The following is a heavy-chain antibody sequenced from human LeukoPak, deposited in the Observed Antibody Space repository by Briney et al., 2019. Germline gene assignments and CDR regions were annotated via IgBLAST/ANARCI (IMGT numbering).Heavy chain of an antibody. V-gene: IGHV1-69*06. J-gene: IGHJ4*02. Sequence: SVKVSCKASGGTFSSYAISWVRQAPGQGLEWMGGIIPIFGTANYAQKFQGRVTITADKSTSAAYMELRSLRSDDTAVYYCARPSGSYYLFDYWGQGTLVTVSS. CDR3: ARPSGSYYLFDY. D-gene: IGHD3-10*01. CDR2: IIPIFGTA. CDR1: GGTFSSYA.